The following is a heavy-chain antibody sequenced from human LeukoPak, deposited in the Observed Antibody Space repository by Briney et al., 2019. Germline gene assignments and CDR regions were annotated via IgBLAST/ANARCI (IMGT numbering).Heavy chain of an antibody. J-gene: IGHJ4*02. Sequence: GASVKVSCKASGYTFTSYGISWVRQAPGQGLEWMGRISAYNGNTNYAQKLQGRVTMTTDTSTSTAYMELRSLRSDDTAVYYCARDLGVNIVVSFDYWGQGTLVAVTS. CDR2: ISAYNGNT. CDR3: ARDLGVNIVVSFDY. CDR1: GYTFTSYG. V-gene: IGHV1-18*01. D-gene: IGHD1-26*01.